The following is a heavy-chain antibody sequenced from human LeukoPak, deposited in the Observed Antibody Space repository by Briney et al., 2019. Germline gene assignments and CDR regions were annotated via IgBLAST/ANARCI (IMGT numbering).Heavy chain of an antibody. J-gene: IGHJ4*02. D-gene: IGHD1-26*01. Sequence: MPSETLSLTCTVSGGSISSYYWNWIRQPPGKGLELIGYIFYSGSTNYNPSLKSRVTISVDTSENQFSLNLNSVTAADTAVYYCARSSGSYWYWGQGILVTVSS. CDR1: GGSISSYY. CDR2: IFYSGST. V-gene: IGHV4-59*01. CDR3: ARSSGSYWY.